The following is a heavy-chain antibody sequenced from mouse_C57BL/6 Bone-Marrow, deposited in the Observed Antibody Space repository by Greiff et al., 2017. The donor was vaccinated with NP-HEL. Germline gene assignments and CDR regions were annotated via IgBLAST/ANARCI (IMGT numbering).Heavy chain of an antibody. J-gene: IGHJ3*01. CDR1: GYTFTSYW. D-gene: IGHD3-2*02. CDR3: ARSGQLRLRFAY. V-gene: IGHV1-59*01. CDR2: IDPSDSYT. Sequence: QVQLQQSGAELVRPGTSVKLSCKASGYTFTSYWMHWVKQRPGQGLEWIGVIDPSDSYTNYNQKFKGKATLTVDTSSSTAYMQLSSLTSEDSAVYYCARSGQLRLRFAYWGQGTLVTVSA.